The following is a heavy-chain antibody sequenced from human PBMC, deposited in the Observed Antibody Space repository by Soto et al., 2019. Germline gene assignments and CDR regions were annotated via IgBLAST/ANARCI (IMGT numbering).Heavy chain of an antibody. D-gene: IGHD1-26*01. V-gene: IGHV3-30*18. CDR1: GFTFNSYA. CDR2: ISHDGTTK. Sequence: QVELEESGGDVVQPGRSLRLSCEASGFTFNSYAMHWVRQAPGKGLEWVAVISHDGTTKYYADSVRGRFTISRDNSDDTLYLQMDSLRVDYTSIYYCAKDRGAGYYFDYWGQGTLVTVSS. CDR3: AKDRGAGYYFDY. J-gene: IGHJ4*02.